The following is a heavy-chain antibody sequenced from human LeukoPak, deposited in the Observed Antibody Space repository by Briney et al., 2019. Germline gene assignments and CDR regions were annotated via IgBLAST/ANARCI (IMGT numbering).Heavy chain of an antibody. CDR3: ARQRGSGCLDY. V-gene: IGHV3-7*01. CDR2: MKQDGSET. Sequence: GGSLGLSCAASRFTLSSYWMSRVRQAPGKGLEWVANMKQDGSETYYVDSVKGRFTISRDNAKNSLSLQMNSLRAEDTAVYYCARQRGSGCLDYWGQGTLVTVSS. CDR1: RFTLSSYW. D-gene: IGHD6-19*01. J-gene: IGHJ4*02.